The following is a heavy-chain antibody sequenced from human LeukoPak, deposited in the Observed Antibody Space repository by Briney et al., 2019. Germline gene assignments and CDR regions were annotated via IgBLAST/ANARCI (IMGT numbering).Heavy chain of an antibody. CDR3: ARGYYDSSGLTY. CDR2: ISYDGSNK. D-gene: IGHD3-22*01. CDR1: GFTVSSYA. Sequence: GGSLRLSCTVSGFTVSSYAMHWVRQAPGKGLEWVAVISYDGSNKYYADSVKGRFTISRDNSKNTLYLQMNSLRAEDTAVYYCARGYYDSSGLTYWGQGTLVTVSS. J-gene: IGHJ4*02. V-gene: IGHV3-30*04.